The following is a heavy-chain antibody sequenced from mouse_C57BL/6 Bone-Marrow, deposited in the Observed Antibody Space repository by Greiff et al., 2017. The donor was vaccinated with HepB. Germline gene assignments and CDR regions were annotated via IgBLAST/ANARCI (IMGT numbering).Heavy chain of an antibody. CDR1: GYTFTSFW. Sequence: QVQLQQPGAELGRPGSSVQLSCKASGYTFTSFWMHWVKQRPIQGLEWIGNIDPSDSETHYNQKFKDKATLTVDKSSSTAYMQLSSLTSEDSAVYYCARAEYSTYDAMDYWGQGTSVTVSS. V-gene: IGHV1-52*01. CDR3: ARAEYSTYDAMDY. J-gene: IGHJ4*01. CDR2: IDPSDSET. D-gene: IGHD2-5*01.